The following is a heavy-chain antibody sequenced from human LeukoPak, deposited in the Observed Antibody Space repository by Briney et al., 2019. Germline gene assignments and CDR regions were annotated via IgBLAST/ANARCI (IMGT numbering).Heavy chain of an antibody. Sequence: GGPLRLSCAASGFTFSDYYMSWIRQAPGKGLEWVSYISSSGSTIYYADSVKGRFTISRDNAKNSLYLQMSSLRAEDTAVYYCARVPSPPWLRDWYFDLWGCGTLVPVSS. J-gene: IGHJ2*01. V-gene: IGHV3-11*04. CDR2: ISSSGSTI. CDR3: ARVPSPPWLRDWYFDL. CDR1: GFTFSDYY. D-gene: IGHD5-12*01.